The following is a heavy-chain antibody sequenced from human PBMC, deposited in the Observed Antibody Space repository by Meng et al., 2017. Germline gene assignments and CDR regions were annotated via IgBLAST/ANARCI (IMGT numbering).Heavy chain of an antibody. V-gene: IGHV3-9*01. Sequence: SLKISCAASGFTFDDYAMHWVRQAPGKGLEWVSGISWNSGSIGYADSVKGRFTISRDNAKNSLYLQMNSLRAEDTAVYYCARGVLRYFDWFPTAGYWGQGTLVTVSS. J-gene: IGHJ4*02. CDR2: ISWNSGSI. CDR1: GFTFDDYA. D-gene: IGHD3-9*01. CDR3: ARGVLRYFDWFPTAGY.